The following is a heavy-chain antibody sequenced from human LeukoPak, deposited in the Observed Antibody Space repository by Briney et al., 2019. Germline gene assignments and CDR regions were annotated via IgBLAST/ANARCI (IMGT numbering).Heavy chain of an antibody. CDR2: ISYDGSNE. V-gene: IGHV3-30*18. CDR1: GFTFSTYG. J-gene: IGHJ4*02. D-gene: IGHD2-21*01. CDR3: AKEFNRGLPDY. Sequence: GGSLRLSCAASGFTFSTYGMYWVRQAPGKGLEWVAVISYDGSNEYYADSVKGRFTISRDNSKNTLYLQMSSLRAEDTAVYYCAKEFNRGLPDYWGQGTLVTVSS.